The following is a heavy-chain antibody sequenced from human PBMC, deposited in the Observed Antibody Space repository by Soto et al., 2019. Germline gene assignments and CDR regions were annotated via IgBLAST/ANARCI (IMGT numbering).Heavy chain of an antibody. Sequence: PXGCLRLSCVASGFPFSSYAMSGVRQTPGKGLEWVSGISGSGGRTYYADSVKGRFTISRDNSNNTLSLQMHILRVEDTAVYFCAKGGYYSLFDIWGQGTMVTVSS. CDR2: ISGSGGRT. CDR1: GFPFSSYA. V-gene: IGHV3-23*01. D-gene: IGHD3-16*01. J-gene: IGHJ3*02. CDR3: AKGGYYSLFDI.